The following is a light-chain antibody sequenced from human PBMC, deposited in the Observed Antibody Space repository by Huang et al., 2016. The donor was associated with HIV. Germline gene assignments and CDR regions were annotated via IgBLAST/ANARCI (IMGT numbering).Light chain of an antibody. Sequence: EIVMTQSPATLSVSPGESATLPCRASQSVSSNLARYQQKPGQAPRLLIYGASTRATGIPARFSGSGSGTEFTLTISSLQSEDFAVYYCQQHNNWPTFGQGTKLEIK. V-gene: IGKV3-15*01. J-gene: IGKJ2*01. CDR2: GAS. CDR1: QSVSSN. CDR3: QQHNNWPT.